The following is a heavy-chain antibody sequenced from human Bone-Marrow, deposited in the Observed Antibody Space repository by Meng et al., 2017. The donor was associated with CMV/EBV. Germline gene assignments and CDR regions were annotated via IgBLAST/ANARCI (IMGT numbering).Heavy chain of an antibody. D-gene: IGHD2-15*01. Sequence: GESLKISCAASGFTFSDYYMNWVRQAPGKGLEWVSSISSSSSYIYYADSVKGRFTISRDNAKNSLYLQMNSMRADDTAVYYCAREVMGGWHYYYGMDVWGQGTTVTVSS. V-gene: IGHV3-21*01. J-gene: IGHJ6*02. CDR1: GFTFSDYY. CDR2: ISSSSSYI. CDR3: AREVMGGWHYYYGMDV.